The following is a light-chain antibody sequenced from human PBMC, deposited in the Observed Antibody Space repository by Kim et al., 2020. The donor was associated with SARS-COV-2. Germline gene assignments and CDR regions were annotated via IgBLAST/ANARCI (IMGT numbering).Light chain of an antibody. Sequence: QSDLTQPTSVSGSPGQSISISCTGTSSNIGSYNYVSWHQQHPGKAPKLMIYDVNKRPSGISSRFSGSKSGSTASLTISGLQAEDEADYYCSSFTTRSTLVFGGGTQLTVL. CDR2: DVN. CDR1: SSNIGSYNY. CDR3: SSFTTRSTLV. J-gene: IGLJ3*02. V-gene: IGLV2-14*03.